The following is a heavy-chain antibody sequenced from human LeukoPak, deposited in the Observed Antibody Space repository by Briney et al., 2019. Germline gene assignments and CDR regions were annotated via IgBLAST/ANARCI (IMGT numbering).Heavy chain of an antibody. J-gene: IGHJ6*02. D-gene: IGHD5-18*01. V-gene: IGHV1-46*01. CDR1: GYTFTSYY. CDR2: INPSDGST. Sequence: ASVKVSCKASGYTFTSYYMHWVRQAPGQGLEWMGIINPSDGSTSYAQKFQGRVTMTRDTSTSTVYMELSSLRSEDTAVYYCARDDIRGTAMDPGQEFGMDVWGQGTTVTVSS. CDR3: ARDDIRGTAMDPGQEFGMDV.